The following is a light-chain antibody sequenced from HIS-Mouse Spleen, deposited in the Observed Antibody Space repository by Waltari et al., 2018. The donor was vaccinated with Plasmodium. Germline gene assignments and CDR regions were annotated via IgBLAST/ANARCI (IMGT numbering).Light chain of an antibody. CDR2: AAS. CDR3: QQLKSYPPIT. Sequence: DIQLTQSPSFLSASVGDRVTITCRASQGISSYLAWYQQKPGTAPKLLIYAASTLQSGVAARFSGSGSGTEFTLTISSRQPKDFATYYCQQLKSYPPITFGQGTRLEIK. V-gene: IGKV1-9*01. J-gene: IGKJ5*01. CDR1: QGISSY.